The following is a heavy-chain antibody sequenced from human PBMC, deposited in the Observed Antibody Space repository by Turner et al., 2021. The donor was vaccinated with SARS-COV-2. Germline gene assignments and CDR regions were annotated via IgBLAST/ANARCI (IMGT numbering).Heavy chain of an antibody. CDR1: GFTFRSYE. D-gene: IGHD3-22*01. CDR3: ARDQYYNSSGYYFFRASYFDL. V-gene: IGHV3-48*03. J-gene: IGHJ2*01. Sequence: DVQLVESGGGLVSRGGSLRLPCAPSGFTFRSYEMNWGRQGPGKGVGLVSYSSSSGSTKYCANSVEGRFTSCRDNAKNSLNLQMNRLRAEETAVYYCARDQYYNSSGYYFFRASYFDLWGRGTLVTVSS. CDR2: SSSSGSTK.